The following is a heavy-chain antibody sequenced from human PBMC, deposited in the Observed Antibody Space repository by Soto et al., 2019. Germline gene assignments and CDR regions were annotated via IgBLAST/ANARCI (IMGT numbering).Heavy chain of an antibody. CDR1: GFTFSNYA. CDR2: ISGSTGHT. D-gene: IGHD6-19*01. V-gene: IGHV3-23*01. J-gene: IGHJ4*02. Sequence: EVQLLESGGGLVQPGGSRRLSCVASGFTFSNYAMSWVRQAPGKGLEWVAGISGSTGHTYYTDSVKGRFTISRDNSNNTLSLQMDSLRAEDTAVYYCAKGARGTGWFHHFDYWGQGTLVTVSS. CDR3: AKGARGTGWFHHFDY.